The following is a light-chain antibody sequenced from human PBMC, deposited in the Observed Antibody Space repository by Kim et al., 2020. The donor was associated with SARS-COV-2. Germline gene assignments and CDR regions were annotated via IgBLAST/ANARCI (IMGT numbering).Light chain of an antibody. Sequence: SYELTQPPSVSMSPGQTASITRSGDKLGDKYACWYQQKPGQSPVLVIYQDSKRPSGIPERFSGSNSGNTATLTISGTQAMDEADYYCQAWDSSTVVFGGGTQLTVL. CDR3: QAWDSSTVV. CDR1: KLGDKY. J-gene: IGLJ2*01. V-gene: IGLV3-1*01. CDR2: QDS.